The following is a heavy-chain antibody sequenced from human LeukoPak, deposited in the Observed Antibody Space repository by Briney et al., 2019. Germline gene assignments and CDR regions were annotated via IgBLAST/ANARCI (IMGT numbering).Heavy chain of an antibody. J-gene: IGHJ5*02. V-gene: IGHV1-18*01. CDR3: ARGAGYCSGGSCYKNWFDP. CDR1: GYTFTSYG. Sequence: ASVKVSCKASGYTFTSYGIGWVRQAPGQGLEWMGWISAYNGNTNYAQKLQGRVTMTTDTSTSTAYMELRSLRSDDTAVYYCARGAGYCSGGSCYKNWFDPWGQGTLVTVSS. D-gene: IGHD2-15*01. CDR2: ISAYNGNT.